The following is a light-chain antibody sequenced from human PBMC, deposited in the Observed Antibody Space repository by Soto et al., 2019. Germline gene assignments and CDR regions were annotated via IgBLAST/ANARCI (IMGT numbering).Light chain of an antibody. CDR1: QSISTW. CDR2: DAA. Sequence: DIQMTQSPSTLSAYVGDRVTFTCRASQSISTWLAWYQQKPGKAPKLLIYDAASLQSDVPSRFSGSGSGTEFTLTSSALQTDDFASYYCQQYMNYATFGQGTKVEIQ. V-gene: IGKV1-5*01. CDR3: QQYMNYAT. J-gene: IGKJ1*01.